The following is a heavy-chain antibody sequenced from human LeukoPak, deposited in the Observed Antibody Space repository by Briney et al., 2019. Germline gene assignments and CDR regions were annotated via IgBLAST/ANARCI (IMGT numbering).Heavy chain of an antibody. V-gene: IGHV3-21*01. J-gene: IGHJ4*02. Sequence: PGGSLRLSCAASGFTFSTFAMIWVRQPPGKGLEWVSSIFPSGGEIHYADSVKGRFTISRDNAKNSLYLQMNSLRAEDTAMYYCARDSSWHVPVPENPVAFDYWGQGTLVTVSS. CDR2: IFPSGGEI. CDR3: ARDSSWHVPVPENPVAFDY. CDR1: GFTFSTFA. D-gene: IGHD6-13*01.